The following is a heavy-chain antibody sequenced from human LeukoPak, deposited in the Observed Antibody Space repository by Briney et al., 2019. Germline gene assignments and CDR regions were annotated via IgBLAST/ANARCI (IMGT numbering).Heavy chain of an antibody. CDR2: NYHSGST. D-gene: IGHD3-22*01. CDR1: GASISSGGHY. CDR3: ARDNPGYYYDSSGPGPGMVVDY. Sequence: TSETLSLTCTVSGASISSGGHYWSWIRQPPGKGLEWIGYNYHSGSTYYNPSLKSRVTISIDRSKNQFSLKLSSVTAADTAVYYCARDNPGYYYDSSGPGPGMVVDYWGQGTLVTVSS. V-gene: IGHV4-30-2*01. J-gene: IGHJ4*02.